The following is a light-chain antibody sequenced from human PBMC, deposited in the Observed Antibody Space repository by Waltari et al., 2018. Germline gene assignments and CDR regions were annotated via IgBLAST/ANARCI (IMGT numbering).Light chain of an antibody. CDR3: LSADSSGTSKV. CDR2: KDT. Sequence: SYELTPPPSVSVSPGQTARITCSGDALPKQYAFWYQQKPGQAPVLIIDKDTQRPSGIPERFSGSSSGTTVTMTISGVQAEDEADYYCLSADSSGTSKVYGGGTKLTVL. V-gene: IGLV3-25*03. J-gene: IGLJ3*02. CDR1: ALPKQY.